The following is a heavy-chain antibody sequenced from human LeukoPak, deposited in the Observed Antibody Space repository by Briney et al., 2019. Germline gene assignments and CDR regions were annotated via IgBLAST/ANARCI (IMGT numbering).Heavy chain of an antibody. V-gene: IGHV3-20*04. D-gene: IGHD6-19*01. CDR3: ARAPVAGTPTTFDY. CDR1: GFTFDDYG. J-gene: IGHJ4*02. Sequence: GRSLRLSCAASGFTFDDYGMSWVRQAPGKGLEWVSGINWNGGSTGYADSVKGRFTISRDNAKNSLYLQMNSLRAEDTALYYCARAPVAGTPTTFDYWGQGTLVTVSS. CDR2: INWNGGST.